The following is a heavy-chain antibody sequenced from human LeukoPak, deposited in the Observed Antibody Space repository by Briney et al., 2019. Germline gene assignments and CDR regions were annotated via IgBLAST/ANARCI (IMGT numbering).Heavy chain of an antibody. CDR3: ARIRLVLAAPFDS. CDR1: GFTFSSYW. CDR2: IKQDGSEK. V-gene: IGHV3-7*01. D-gene: IGHD3-16*01. Sequence: GGSLRLSCEASGFTFSSYWMSWVRQASGKGLEWVANIKQDGSEKYYVDSVKGRFTISRDNAKNSLYLQMNSLRAEDTAVYYCARIRLVLAAPFDSWGQGTLVTVSS. J-gene: IGHJ4*02.